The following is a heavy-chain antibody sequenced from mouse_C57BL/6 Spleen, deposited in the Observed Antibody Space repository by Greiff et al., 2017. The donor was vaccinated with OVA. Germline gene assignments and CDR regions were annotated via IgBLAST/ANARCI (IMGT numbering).Heavy chain of an antibody. V-gene: IGHV8-8*01. CDR3: ARIANYDPREEYYYAMDY. Sequence: QVTLKESGPGILQPSQTLSLTCSFSGFSLSTFGMGVGWIRQPSGKGLEWLAHIWWDDDKYYHPALKSRLTISKDTSKNQVFLKIANVDTADTATYYCARIANYDPREEYYYAMDYWGQGTSVTVSS. CDR1: GFSLSTFGMG. J-gene: IGHJ4*01. D-gene: IGHD2-4*01. CDR2: IWWDDDK.